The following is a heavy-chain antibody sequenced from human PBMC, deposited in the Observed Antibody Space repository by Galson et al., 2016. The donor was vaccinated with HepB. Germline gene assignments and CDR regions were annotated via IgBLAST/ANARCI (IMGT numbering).Heavy chain of an antibody. CDR3: AGMNGTSPGGY. V-gene: IGHV3-53*01. Sequence: SLRLSCAASGFTVSNHYMSRVRQAPGKGLERVSLIYSGGSTYYADAVKGRFTISRDNSKNTLYLQMNSLRGEDTAVYCFAGMNGTSPGGYWGQGTLVTVSS. J-gene: IGHJ4*02. D-gene: IGHD1-7*01. CDR1: GFTVSNHY. CDR2: IYSGGST.